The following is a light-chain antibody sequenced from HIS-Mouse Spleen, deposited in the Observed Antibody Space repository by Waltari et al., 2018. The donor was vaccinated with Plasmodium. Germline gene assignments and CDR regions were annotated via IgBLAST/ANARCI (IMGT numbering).Light chain of an antibody. CDR1: SSNIGSNY. V-gene: IGLV1-47*01. Sequence: QSVLTQPPSASGTPGQRVTISCSGSSSNIGSNYVYWYQQLPGTAPKLPIYRNKQRPSGVPDRVSGSKSGTSASLAISGLRSEDEADYYCAAWDDSLSGRVFGGGTKLTVL. CDR3: AAWDDSLSGRV. CDR2: RNK. J-gene: IGLJ3*02.